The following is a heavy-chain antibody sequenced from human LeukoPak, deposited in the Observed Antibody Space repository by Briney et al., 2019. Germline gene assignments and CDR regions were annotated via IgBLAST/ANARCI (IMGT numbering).Heavy chain of an antibody. CDR1: GFTVSSNY. CDR3: ARDWAARPGYYGMDV. D-gene: IGHD6-6*01. J-gene: IGHJ6*02. V-gene: IGHV3-53*04. Sequence: PGGSLRLSCAASGFTVSSNYMSWVRQAPGKGLEWVSVIYSGGSTYYADSVKGRFTISRHNSKNTLYLQMNSLRAEDTAVYYCARDWAARPGYYGMDVWGQGTTVTVSS. CDR2: IYSGGST.